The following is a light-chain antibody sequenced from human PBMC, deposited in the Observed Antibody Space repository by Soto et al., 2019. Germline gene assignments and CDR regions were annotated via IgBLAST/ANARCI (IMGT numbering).Light chain of an antibody. CDR2: GAS. V-gene: IGKV1-9*01. Sequence: DIQLTQSPSFLSAFVGDRVTITCRASQDVDNYLDWYQQRPGKAPRLLISGASFLQSGVPYRFSGSGSGTEFTLTISRLQPEDFAVYYCQQLNSYPSLGPGTKVDL. CDR1: QDVDNY. J-gene: IGKJ3*01. CDR3: QQLNSYPS.